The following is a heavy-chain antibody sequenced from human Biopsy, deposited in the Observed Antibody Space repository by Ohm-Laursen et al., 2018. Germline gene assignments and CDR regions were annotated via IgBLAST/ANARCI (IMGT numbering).Heavy chain of an antibody. CDR2: IYPNNGDT. CDR1: GYTFTGYY. CDR3: TTGGSGFYYPFDS. D-gene: IGHD3-22*01. J-gene: IGHJ4*02. Sequence: SVKVSCKGVGYTFTGYYIHWVRQAPGQGLEWMGYIYPNNGDTKYAQNFQGRVTMTRDTSASTAYMDLTGLTSDDTAVYYCTTGGSGFYYPFDSWGQGTLVTVSS. V-gene: IGHV1-2*02.